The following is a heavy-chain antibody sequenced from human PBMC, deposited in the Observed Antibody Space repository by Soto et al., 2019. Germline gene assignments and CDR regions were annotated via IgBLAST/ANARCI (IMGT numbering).Heavy chain of an antibody. J-gene: IGHJ4*02. V-gene: IGHV3-30*18. Sequence: QVQLVESGGGVVQPGRSLRLSCAASGFTFSSYGMHWVRQAPGKGLEWVAVISYDGSNKYYADSVKGRFTISRDNSKNTLYLQMNSLRAEDTAVYYCAKSGRQSLVQQLVPRVWGQGTLVTVSS. CDR2: ISYDGSNK. D-gene: IGHD6-13*01. CDR1: GFTFSSYG. CDR3: AKSGRQSLVQQLVPRV.